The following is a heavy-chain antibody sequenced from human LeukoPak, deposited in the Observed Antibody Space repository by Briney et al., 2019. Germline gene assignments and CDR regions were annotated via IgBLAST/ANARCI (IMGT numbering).Heavy chain of an antibody. D-gene: IGHD4-23*01. Sequence: SGTLSLTCTVSGGSISTYFWSWIRQPPGKGLEWIGYIYYSGSTNYNPSLKSRVTISLDTSKNQFSLKLSSVTAADTAMYYCARVSRGNSVGGDYWGQGTLVTVSS. CDR2: IYYSGST. J-gene: IGHJ4*02. V-gene: IGHV4-59*01. CDR1: GGSISTYF. CDR3: ARVSRGNSVGGDY.